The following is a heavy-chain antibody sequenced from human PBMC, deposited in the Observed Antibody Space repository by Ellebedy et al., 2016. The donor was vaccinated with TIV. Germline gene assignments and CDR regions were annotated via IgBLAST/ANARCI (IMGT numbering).Heavy chain of an antibody. J-gene: IGHJ4*02. CDR3: ARDSLFYLDTSTYSYFDY. D-gene: IGHD3-22*01. Sequence: PGGSLRLSCAASGFTFSSYAMSRVRQAPGKGLEWLSSISNRNSYIYYADSIKGRFTISRDNAKNSLYLQLHSLRAEDTALYYCARDSLFYLDTSTYSYFDYWGQGTLVTVSS. CDR2: ISNRNSYI. CDR1: GFTFSSYA. V-gene: IGHV3-21*01.